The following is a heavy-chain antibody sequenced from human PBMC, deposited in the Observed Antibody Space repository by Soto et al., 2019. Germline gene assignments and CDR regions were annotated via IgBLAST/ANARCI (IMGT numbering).Heavy chain of an antibody. D-gene: IGHD5-18*01. CDR3: ANSLSNTAMVYYYYGMDV. CDR2: IIPIFGTA. J-gene: IGHJ6*01. Sequence: ASVKVSCKASGGTFSSYAISWVRQAPGQGLEWMGGIIPIFGTANYAQKFQGRVTITADESTSTAYMELSSLRSEDTAVYYCANSLSNTAMVYYYYGMDVWRQRPTVTVSS. CDR1: GGTFSSYA. V-gene: IGHV1-69*13.